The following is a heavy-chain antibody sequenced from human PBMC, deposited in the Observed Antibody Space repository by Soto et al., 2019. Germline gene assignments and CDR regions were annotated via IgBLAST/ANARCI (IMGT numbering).Heavy chain of an antibody. CDR2: ISTYNGNT. Sequence: GASVKVSCKASGYTFTTYDISWVRQAPGQGLEWMGRISTYNGNTNYPQSLQGRLTMTTDTSTTTAYMELRNLRSDDTVVYYCARDPYHVLMVNAPNLYGMDVWGQGTTVTVS. CDR1: GYTFTTYD. CDR3: ARDPYHVLMVNAPNLYGMDV. J-gene: IGHJ6*02. D-gene: IGHD2-8*01. V-gene: IGHV1-18*01.